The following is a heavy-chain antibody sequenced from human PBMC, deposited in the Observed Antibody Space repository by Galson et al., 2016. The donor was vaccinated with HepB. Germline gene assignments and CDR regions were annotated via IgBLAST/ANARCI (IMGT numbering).Heavy chain of an antibody. Sequence: SETLSLTCTVSGDSISSSSYYWGWIRQPPGKGLEWIGTIYYTGSTYYNPSLKSRLTISLDTPKNQFSLNLSSVTAADTAVYYCARDIVLMVFSADYYYYGMDVWGQGTTVTVSS. D-gene: IGHD2-8*01. J-gene: IGHJ6*02. CDR3: ARDIVLMVFSADYYYYGMDV. CDR2: IYYTGST. V-gene: IGHV4-39*07. CDR1: GDSISSSSYY.